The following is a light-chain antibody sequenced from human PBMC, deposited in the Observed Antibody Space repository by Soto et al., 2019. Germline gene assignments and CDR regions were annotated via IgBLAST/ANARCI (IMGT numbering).Light chain of an antibody. J-gene: IGKJ2*01. CDR1: QSVSSY. V-gene: IGKV3-11*01. Sequence: ETVLTQSPATLSLSPGERATLSCRASQSVSSYLAWYQQKPGQAPRLLIYDASNRAAGIPDRFSGSGSGTDFTLTISRLEPEDFVVYYCQQYANSPQTFGQGTKVDIK. CDR3: QQYANSPQT. CDR2: DAS.